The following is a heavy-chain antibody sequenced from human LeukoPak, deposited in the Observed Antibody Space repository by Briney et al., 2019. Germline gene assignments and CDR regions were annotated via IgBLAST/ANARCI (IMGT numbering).Heavy chain of an antibody. CDR2: ISGSGGST. Sequence: SGGSLRLSCAASGFTFSSYAMSWVRQAPGKGLEWVSAISGSGGSTYYADSVKGRFTLSRDNSKNTLYLQMNSLRAEDTAVYYCAKISRSYTSPPYDYWGEGPLVSVSS. CDR1: GFTFSSYA. V-gene: IGHV3-23*01. D-gene: IGHD1-26*01. J-gene: IGHJ4*02. CDR3: AKISRSYTSPPYDY.